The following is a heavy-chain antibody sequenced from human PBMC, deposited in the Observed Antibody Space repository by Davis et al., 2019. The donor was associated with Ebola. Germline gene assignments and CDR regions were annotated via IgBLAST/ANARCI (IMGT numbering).Heavy chain of an antibody. CDR1: GFTFSNYV. CDR2: ISVTGGRP. J-gene: IGHJ3*01. V-gene: IGHV3-23*01. D-gene: IGHD1-26*01. CDR3: AKDLVPYISLVGDVGSAFDV. Sequence: PGGSLRLSCEASGFTFSNYVMSWVRQAPGKGLEWVSAISVTGGRPFYADSVKGRFTISRDNSKTTVYLQMNSLRVEDTAVYYCAKDLVPYISLVGDVGSAFDVWGQGTVVTVSS.